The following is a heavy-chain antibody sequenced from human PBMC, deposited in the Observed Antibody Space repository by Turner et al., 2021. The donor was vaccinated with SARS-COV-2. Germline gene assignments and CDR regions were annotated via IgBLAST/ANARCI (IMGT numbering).Heavy chain of an antibody. Sequence: QVQLVESGGGVVQPGRSLRLSCAVSGFTFSSYGMHWVRQAPGKGLEWVAVISYDGSNKYYADSVKGRFTISRDNSKNTLYLQMNSLRAEDTAVYYCAKDSGILTGYGYYYYGMDVWGQGTTVTVSS. J-gene: IGHJ6*02. CDR1: GFTFSSYG. CDR3: AKDSGILTGYGYYYYGMDV. V-gene: IGHV3-30*18. CDR2: ISYDGSNK. D-gene: IGHD3-9*01.